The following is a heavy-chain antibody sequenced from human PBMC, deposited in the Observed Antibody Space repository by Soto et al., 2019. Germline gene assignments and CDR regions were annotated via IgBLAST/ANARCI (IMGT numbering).Heavy chain of an antibody. D-gene: IGHD1-26*01. V-gene: IGHV3-23*01. CDR1: GFNFTNHV. CDR3: AKTVGSTKCEDY. Sequence: EVQLLESGGALIPPTGSLRLSCSASGFNFTNHVINWVRQAPGKGLEWVSSISNSDDVGFYADSVRGRFIVSRDISTNRVFLPMNFLRVEDTAIYYCAKTVGSTKCEDYWGQGTLVTVSS. CDR2: ISNSDDVG. J-gene: IGHJ4*02.